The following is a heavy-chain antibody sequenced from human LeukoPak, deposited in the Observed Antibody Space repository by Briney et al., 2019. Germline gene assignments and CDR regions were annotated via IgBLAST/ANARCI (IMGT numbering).Heavy chain of an antibody. CDR3: AKAYDYGGKGGNLDY. CDR1: GYTFTSYY. D-gene: IGHD4-23*01. CDR2: INPSGGST. V-gene: IGHV1-46*01. J-gene: IGHJ4*02. Sequence: ASVKVSCKASGYTFTSYYMHWVRQAPGQGLEWMGIINPSGGSTSYAQKFQGRVTMTRDTSTSTVYMELSSLRSEDTAVYYCAKAYDYGGKGGNLDYWGQGTLVTVSP.